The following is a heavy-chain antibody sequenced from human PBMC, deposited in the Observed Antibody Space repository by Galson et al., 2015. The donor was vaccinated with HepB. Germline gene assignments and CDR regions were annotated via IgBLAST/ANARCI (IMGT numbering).Heavy chain of an antibody. Sequence: SVKVSCKASGYTFTGYYMHWVRQAPGQGLEWMGRINPNSGGTNYAQKFQGRVTMTRDTSISTAYMELSRLRSDDTAVYYCAREVYFDWLFLGNWFDPWGQGTLVTVSS. CDR3: AREVYFDWLFLGNWFDP. V-gene: IGHV1-2*06. CDR2: INPNSGGT. CDR1: GYTFTGYY. J-gene: IGHJ5*02. D-gene: IGHD3-9*01.